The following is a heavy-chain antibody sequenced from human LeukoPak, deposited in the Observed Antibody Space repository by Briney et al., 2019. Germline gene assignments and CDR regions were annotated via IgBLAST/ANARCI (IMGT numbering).Heavy chain of an antibody. Sequence: SDTLSLTCAVYGGSFSGYYWSWIRQPPGKGLEWIGEINHSGSTNYNPSLKSRVTISVDTSKNQFSLKLSSVTAADTAVYYCARKLRGRNISPKAYFDYWGQGTLVTVSS. CDR1: GGSFSGYY. CDR2: INHSGST. D-gene: IGHD2/OR15-2a*01. J-gene: IGHJ4*02. V-gene: IGHV4-34*01. CDR3: ARKLRGRNISPKAYFDY.